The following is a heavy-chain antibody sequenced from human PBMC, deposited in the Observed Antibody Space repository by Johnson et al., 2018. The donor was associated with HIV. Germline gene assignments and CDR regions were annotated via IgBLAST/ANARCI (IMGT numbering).Heavy chain of an antibody. CDR1: GFTFSIYW. Sequence: VQLVESGGGVVQPGRSLRLSCAASGFTFSIYWMTWVRQAPRKGLEWVANIKQDGSEKYYVDSVKGRFTISRDNSKNTLYLQMNSLRAEDTAVYYCAKDRDYYGSGLIWGQGTMVTVSS. D-gene: IGHD3-10*01. J-gene: IGHJ3*02. V-gene: IGHV3-7*01. CDR3: AKDRDYYGSGLI. CDR2: IKQDGSEK.